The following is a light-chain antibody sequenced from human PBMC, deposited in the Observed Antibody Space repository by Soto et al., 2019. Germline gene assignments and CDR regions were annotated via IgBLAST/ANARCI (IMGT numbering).Light chain of an antibody. Sequence: DIQMTQSPSSLSASVGDRVTITCRASQGISNDLGWYQQKPGKAPKRLIYAASSLQSGVPSRFSGSGSGTEFTLTISSMQPDDLATYYCQQYHGFSRTFGQGTKVDIK. CDR2: AAS. V-gene: IGKV1-17*01. J-gene: IGKJ1*01. CDR3: QQYHGFSRT. CDR1: QGISND.